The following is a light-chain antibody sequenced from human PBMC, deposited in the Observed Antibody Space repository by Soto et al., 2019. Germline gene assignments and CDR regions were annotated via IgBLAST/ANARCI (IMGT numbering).Light chain of an antibody. J-gene: IGKJ1*01. Sequence: IQMTQSPSTLSESVGYRVTITCRASKSISRWLAWYQQKLGRSPKLLIYDAAILEGGGSSRFSGSGSGTEYTITIISLLPDDFATYYCQQHNSFTWTFGQGTKVEIK. V-gene: IGKV1-5*01. CDR1: KSISRW. CDR2: DAA. CDR3: QQHNSFTWT.